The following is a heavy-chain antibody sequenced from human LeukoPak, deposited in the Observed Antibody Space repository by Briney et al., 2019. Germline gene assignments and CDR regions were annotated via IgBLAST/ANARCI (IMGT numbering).Heavy chain of an antibody. CDR1: GFTFRSYA. CDR3: ARGVSGYSYGNYDY. CDR2: ISSSSSYI. D-gene: IGHD5-18*01. Sequence: RGGSLRLSCAASGFTFRSYAMSWVRQAPGKGLEWVSSISSSSSYIYYADSVKGRFTISRDNAKNSLYLQMNGLRAEDTAVYYCARGVSGYSYGNYDYWGQGTLVTVSS. V-gene: IGHV3-21*01. J-gene: IGHJ4*02.